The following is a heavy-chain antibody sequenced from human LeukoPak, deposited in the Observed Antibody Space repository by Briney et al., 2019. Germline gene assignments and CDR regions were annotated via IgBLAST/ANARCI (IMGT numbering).Heavy chain of an antibody. D-gene: IGHD6-13*01. J-gene: IGHJ3*02. CDR1: GFTFINYA. Sequence: GGSLRLSCAASGFTFINYAMSWVRQAPGKGLEWVSHISSSSSTIYYGDSVKGRFTISRDNAKNSLYLQMNSLRDEDTAVYYCARERDSSSWYAFDIWGQGTMVTVSS. CDR2: ISSSSSTI. V-gene: IGHV3-48*02. CDR3: ARERDSSSWYAFDI.